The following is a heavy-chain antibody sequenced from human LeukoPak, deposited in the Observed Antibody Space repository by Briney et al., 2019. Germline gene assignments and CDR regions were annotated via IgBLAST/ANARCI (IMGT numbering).Heavy chain of an antibody. V-gene: IGHV1-18*01. J-gene: IGHJ6*02. Sequence: ASVKVSCKASGYTFTSYGISWVRQAPGQGLGWMGWISAYNGNTNYAQKLQGRVTMTTDTSTSTAYMELRSLRSDDTAVYYCARGTGDYYYYYYGMDVWGQGTTVTVSS. CDR2: ISAYNGNT. CDR3: ARGTGDYYYYYYGMDV. D-gene: IGHD7-27*01. CDR1: GYTFTSYG.